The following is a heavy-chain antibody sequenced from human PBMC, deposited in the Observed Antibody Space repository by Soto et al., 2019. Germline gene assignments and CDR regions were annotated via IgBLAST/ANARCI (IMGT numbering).Heavy chain of an antibody. D-gene: IGHD3-10*01. J-gene: IGHJ5*02. CDR2: ISGSGGST. CDR3: AKGFDGAPWGWFDP. CDR1: GFTFSSYS. Sequence: PGGSLRLSFAASGFTFSSYSMSWVRQAPGKGLEWVSAISGSGGSTYYADSVKGRFTISRDNSKNTLYLQMNSLRAEDTAVYYCAKGFDGAPWGWFDPWGQGTLVTVSS. V-gene: IGHV3-23*01.